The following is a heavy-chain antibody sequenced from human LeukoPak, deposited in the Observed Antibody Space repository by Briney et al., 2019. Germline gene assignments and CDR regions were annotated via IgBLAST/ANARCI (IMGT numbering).Heavy chain of an antibody. J-gene: IGHJ5*02. V-gene: IGHV4-39*01. CDR3: ARRLDCGGGSCYSSHWFDP. CDR2: IYYSGST. CDR1: GGSISSSSYY. Sequence: SELLSLTWTVSGGSISSSSYYWGWIRQPPGKWLKGVGSIYYSGSTDYNPSLKSRGTISVDTSKNQFSLKLSSVTAADTAVYYCARRLDCGGGSCYSSHWFDPWGQGTLVTVSS. D-gene: IGHD2-15*01.